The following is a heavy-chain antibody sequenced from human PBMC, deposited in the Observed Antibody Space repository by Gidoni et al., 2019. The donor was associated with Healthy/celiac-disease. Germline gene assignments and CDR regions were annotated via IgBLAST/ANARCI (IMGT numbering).Heavy chain of an antibody. J-gene: IGHJ6*02. CDR3: AKDRRGTGTTHYGMDV. CDR1: GSTFSHYG. V-gene: IGHV3-30*18. Sequence: QLQLVESGAGVFQPGRSLRLCWLASGSTFSHYGMHWVRQAPGKGLEWVAVISYDGSNKYYADSVKGRFTISRDNSKNTLYLQMNSLRAEDTAVYYCAKDRRGTGTTHYGMDVWGQGTTVTVSS. D-gene: IGHD1-1*01. CDR2: ISYDGSNK.